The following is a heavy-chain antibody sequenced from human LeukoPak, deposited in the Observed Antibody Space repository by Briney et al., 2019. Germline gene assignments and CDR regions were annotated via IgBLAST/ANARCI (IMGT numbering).Heavy chain of an antibody. CDR2: IWYDGSNK. CDR3: ARDPGVRWLVGFDY. J-gene: IGHJ4*02. D-gene: IGHD6-19*01. CDR1: GFTFSTYG. Sequence: GGSLRLSCAASGFTFSTYGMHWVRQAPGKGLEWVADIWYDGSNKYYEDSVKGRFTISRDNSKNTLYLQMNSLRAEDTAVYYCARDPGVRWLVGFDYWGQGNLVTVSS. V-gene: IGHV3-33*01.